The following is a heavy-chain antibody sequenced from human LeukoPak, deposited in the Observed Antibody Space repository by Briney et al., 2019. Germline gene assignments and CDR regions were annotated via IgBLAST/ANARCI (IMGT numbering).Heavy chain of an antibody. CDR3: ATYYYDGTGYYYRGFHI. Sequence: SETLSPTCTVSGGSISSYYWNWIRQSPGKGLEWIGYIYYSGSTNYNPSLKSRVTMSVDTSKSQFSLELSSVTAADTAVYYCATYYYDGTGYYYRGFHIWGQGTMVSVSS. J-gene: IGHJ3*02. CDR2: IYYSGST. V-gene: IGHV4-59*01. CDR1: GGSISSYY. D-gene: IGHD3-22*01.